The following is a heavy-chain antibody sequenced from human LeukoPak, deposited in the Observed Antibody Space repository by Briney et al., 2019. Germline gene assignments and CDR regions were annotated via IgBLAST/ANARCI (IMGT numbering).Heavy chain of an antibody. J-gene: IGHJ6*03. V-gene: IGHV1-18*01. CDR1: GYTFTSYG. D-gene: IGHD6-13*01. CDR3: ARDRGSSSWFYYYYYMDV. Sequence: GASVKVSCKASGYTFTSYGISWVRQAPGQGLEWMGWISAYNGNTNYAQKLQGRVTMTTDTSTSTAYMELRSLRSDDTAVYYCARDRGSSSWFYYYYYMDVWGKGTTVTVSS. CDR2: ISAYNGNT.